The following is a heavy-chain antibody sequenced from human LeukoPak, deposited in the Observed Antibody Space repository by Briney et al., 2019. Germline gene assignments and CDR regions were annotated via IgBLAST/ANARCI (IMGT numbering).Heavy chain of an antibody. CDR1: GFTFSTYA. V-gene: IGHV3-30*03. D-gene: IGHD1-26*01. Sequence: GGSLRLSCAASGFTFSTYAMTWVRQAPGKGLEWVAVVSKDTVSKLYRDSVKGRFTASTDSSKNTVYLQMTGLRSEDTAVYYCAGDRWRGAPDYFDCWGQGTLVTVSS. J-gene: IGHJ4*02. CDR2: VSKDTVSK. CDR3: AGDRWRGAPDYFDC.